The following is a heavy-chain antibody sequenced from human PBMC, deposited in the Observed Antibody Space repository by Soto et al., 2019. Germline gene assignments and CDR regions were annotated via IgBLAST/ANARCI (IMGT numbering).Heavy chain of an antibody. V-gene: IGHV4-34*01. Sequence: QVQLQQWGAGLLKPSETLSLTCAVYGGSCSGYYWSWIRQPPGKGLEWLGEINHSGSTNYNPSLMSRVTISVDTSKHQFSLKLSSVTAADTAVYYCARGGMDYYDSSGYYTGARRTKFDYLGQGTLVTVSS. J-gene: IGHJ4*02. D-gene: IGHD3-22*01. CDR2: INHSGST. CDR1: GGSCSGYY. CDR3: ARGGMDYYDSSGYYTGARRTKFDY.